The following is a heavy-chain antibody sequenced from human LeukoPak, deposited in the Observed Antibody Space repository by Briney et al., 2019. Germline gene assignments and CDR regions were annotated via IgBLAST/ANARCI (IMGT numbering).Heavy chain of an antibody. CDR2: IWYGGSNK. D-gene: IGHD3-22*01. J-gene: IGHJ6*02. CDR3: AKEGYYDSSGAPRRLFYYGMDV. CDR1: GFTFSSYG. V-gene: IGHV3-33*06. Sequence: GGSLRLSCAASGFTFSSYGMHWVRQAPGKGLEWVAVIWYGGSNKYYADSVKGRFTISRDNSKNTLYLQMKSLRAEDTAVYYCAKEGYYDSSGAPRRLFYYGMDVWGQGTTVTVSS.